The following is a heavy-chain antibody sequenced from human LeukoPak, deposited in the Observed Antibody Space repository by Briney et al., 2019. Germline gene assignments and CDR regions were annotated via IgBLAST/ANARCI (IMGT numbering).Heavy chain of an antibody. CDR3: ARGEYYDILDV. Sequence: SETLSLTCAVYGGSFSGYYWSWIRQPPGKGLEWIGEINHSGSTNYNPSLKSRLTISVDTSKNQFSLKLSSVTAADTAVYYCARGEYYDILDVWGKGTTVTVSS. CDR1: GGSFSGYY. D-gene: IGHD3-9*01. J-gene: IGHJ6*04. V-gene: IGHV4-34*01. CDR2: INHSGST.